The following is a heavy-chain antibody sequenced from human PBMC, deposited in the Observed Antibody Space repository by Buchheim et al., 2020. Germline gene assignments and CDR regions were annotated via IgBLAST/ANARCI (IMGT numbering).Heavy chain of an antibody. CDR2: MSFDGSSK. CDR1: GFSFNNYA. V-gene: IGHV3-30*04. J-gene: IGHJ6*02. CDR3: ARDHWGKRNSWYDLSYYGLDV. Sequence: QVHLVESGGDVVQPGRSLRLSCAASGFSFNNYALHWVRQAPGKGLEWVAVMSFDGSSKFHADSVKGRFTISRDNSKNTVYLEMRTLREADTGIYYCARDHWGKRNSWYDLSYYGLDVWGPGTT. D-gene: IGHD3-3*01.